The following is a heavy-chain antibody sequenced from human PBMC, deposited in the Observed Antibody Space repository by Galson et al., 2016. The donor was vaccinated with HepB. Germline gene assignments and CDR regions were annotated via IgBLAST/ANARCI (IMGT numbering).Heavy chain of an antibody. J-gene: IGHJ3*02. D-gene: IGHD3-22*01. CDR3: ANLRSGSYAFDI. V-gene: IGHV3-30*18. CDR2: ISYDGSYK. Sequence: SLRLSCAASGFTFSGYAMHWVRQAPGKGLEWVAVISYDGSYKFYADSVKGRFTISRDNSKNTLYLQINSLRAEDTAVYYCANLRSGSYAFDIWGQGTTVTVSS. CDR1: GFTFSGYA.